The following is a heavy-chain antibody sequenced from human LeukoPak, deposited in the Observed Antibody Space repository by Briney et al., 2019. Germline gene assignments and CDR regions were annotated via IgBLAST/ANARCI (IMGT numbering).Heavy chain of an antibody. D-gene: IGHD6-19*01. V-gene: IGHV1-18*01. CDR2: ISAYNGNT. CDR1: GYTFTSYG. Sequence: GASVKVSCKASGYTFTSYGISWVRQAPGQGLEWMGWISAYNGNTNYAQKLQGRVTMTTDTSTSTAYMELRSLRSDDTAVYYCARVPLAVAGLFGAFDTWGQGTMVTVSS. J-gene: IGHJ3*02. CDR3: ARVPLAVAGLFGAFDT.